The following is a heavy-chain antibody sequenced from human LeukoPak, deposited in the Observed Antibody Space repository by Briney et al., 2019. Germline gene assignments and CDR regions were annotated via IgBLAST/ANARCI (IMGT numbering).Heavy chain of an antibody. CDR1: GGSISSNSYY. J-gene: IGHJ4*02. Sequence: SETLSLTCTVSGGSISSNSYYWGWIRQPPGKGMEWIGSIYYGGSTYYNPSLKSRVTISVDTSKNQFSLKLSSVTAADTAVYYCARGSMVRGAILLYYFDYWGQGTLVTVSS. D-gene: IGHD3-10*01. V-gene: IGHV4-39*01. CDR3: ARGSMVRGAILLYYFDY. CDR2: IYYGGST.